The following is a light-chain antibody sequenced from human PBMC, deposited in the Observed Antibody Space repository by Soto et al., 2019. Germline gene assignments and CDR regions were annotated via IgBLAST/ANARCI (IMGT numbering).Light chain of an antibody. CDR2: GAS. CDR1: QSVSSSY. V-gene: IGKV3-20*01. CDR3: QQYGSSPRLT. Sequence: EIVLTQSPGTLSLSPGERATLSCRASQSVSSSYLAWYQQKPGQAPRLLIYGASSRATGIPDRFSGSGSGTDFPLTISRLEPEDFAVYYCQQYGSSPRLTFGGGTQVEIK. J-gene: IGKJ4*01.